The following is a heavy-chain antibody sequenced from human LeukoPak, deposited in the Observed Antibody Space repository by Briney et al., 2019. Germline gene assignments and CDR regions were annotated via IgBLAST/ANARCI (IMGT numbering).Heavy chain of an antibody. J-gene: IGHJ4*02. CDR3: ARGSSMIVAGFDF. V-gene: IGHV3-53*01. CDR1: GFTFSSYS. CDR2: IYRGGTT. Sequence: GGSLRLSCAASGFTFSSYSMNWVRQAPGKGLEWVSVIYRGGTTYYADSVKGPFTISRDNSKNTLYLQANSLRSDDTAVYYCARGSSMIVAGFDFWGQGTLVTVSS. D-gene: IGHD3-22*01.